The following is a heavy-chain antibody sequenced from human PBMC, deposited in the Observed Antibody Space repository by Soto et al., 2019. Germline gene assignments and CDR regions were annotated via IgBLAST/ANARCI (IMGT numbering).Heavy chain of an antibody. CDR2: IYYSGST. D-gene: IGHD3-22*01. CDR1: GGSISRGGYY. CDR3: ASIYDSSGYYYGNNWFDP. V-gene: IGHV4-31*03. Sequence: PSETLSLTCTVSGGSISRGGYYWSWIRQHPGKGLEWIGYIYYSGSTYYNPSLKSRVTISVDTSKNQFSLELSSVTAADTAVYYCASIYDSSGYYYGNNWFDPWGQGTLVTVSS. J-gene: IGHJ5*02.